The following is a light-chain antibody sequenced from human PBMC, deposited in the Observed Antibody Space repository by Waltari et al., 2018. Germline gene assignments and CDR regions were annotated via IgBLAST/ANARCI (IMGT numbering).Light chain of an antibody. CDR1: SSDVGGYHH. CDR3: SSYSSSSTLVV. CDR2: DVS. V-gene: IGLV2-14*03. Sequence: QSALTQPASVSGSPGQSITSSCPGTSSDVGGYHHVSRYQPHPGKAPKPMIYDVSNRPSGVSNRFSGSKSGNTASLTISGLQAEDEADYHCSSYSSSSTLVVFGGGTKLTVL. J-gene: IGLJ2*01.